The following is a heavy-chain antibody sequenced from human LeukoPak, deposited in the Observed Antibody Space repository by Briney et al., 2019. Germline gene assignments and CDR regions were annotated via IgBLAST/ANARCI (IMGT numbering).Heavy chain of an antibody. J-gene: IGHJ4*02. CDR1: GFTFSNAW. D-gene: IGHD3-22*01. CDR2: IKSKTDGRTT. Sequence: PAGSLRLSCAASGFTFSNAWMSWVRQAPGKGLEWDGRIKSKTDGRTTDYAAPVKGRFTISRDDSKNTLYLQMNSLKTEDTAVYYCTTDLGYYDSSGYYPADYWSQGTLVTVSS. V-gene: IGHV3-15*01. CDR3: TTDLGYYDSSGYYPADY.